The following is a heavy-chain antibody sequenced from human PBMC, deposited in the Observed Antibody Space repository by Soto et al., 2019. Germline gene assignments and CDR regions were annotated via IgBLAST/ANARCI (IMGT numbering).Heavy chain of an antibody. J-gene: IGHJ3*02. V-gene: IGHV1-24*01. D-gene: IGHD3-3*01. CDR2: FDPEDGET. CDR1: GYTFTSYD. Sequence: ASVKVSCKASGYTFTSYDINWVRQATGQGLEWMGGFDPEDGETIYAQKFQGRVTMTEDTSTDTAYMELSSLRSEDTAVYYCATDRNYDFWSGPLGGAFDIWGQGTMVTVSS. CDR3: ATDRNYDFWSGPLGGAFDI.